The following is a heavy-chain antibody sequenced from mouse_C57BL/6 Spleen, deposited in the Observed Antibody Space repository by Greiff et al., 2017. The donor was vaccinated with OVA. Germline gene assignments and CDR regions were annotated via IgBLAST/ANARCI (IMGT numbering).Heavy chain of an antibody. V-gene: IGHV14-3*01. CDR3: SREGLVYSFDY. J-gene: IGHJ2*01. Sequence: EVKLKESVAELVRPGASVKLSCTASGFNIKNSYMHWVKQRPEQGLEWIGRIDPENGNTKYAPKFQGKATITANTSSNTAYLQLSSLTSEDTAFYCCSREGLVYSFDYWGQGTTLTVSS. D-gene: IGHD2-2*01. CDR1: GFNIKNSY. CDR2: IDPENGNT.